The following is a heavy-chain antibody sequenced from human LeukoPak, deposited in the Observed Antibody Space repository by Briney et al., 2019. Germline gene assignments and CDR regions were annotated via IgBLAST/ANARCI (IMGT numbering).Heavy chain of an antibody. J-gene: IGHJ4*02. CDR1: GYTLTELS. D-gene: IGHD2-2*01. Sequence: ASVKVSCKVSGYTLTELSMHWVRQAPGKGLEWMGGFDPEDGETIYAQKFQGRVTMTEDTSTDTAYMELNSLRAEDTAVYYCAKDPQQTYQLLPTEFDYWGQGTLVTVSS. CDR3: AKDPQQTYQLLPTEFDY. CDR2: FDPEDGET. V-gene: IGHV1-24*01.